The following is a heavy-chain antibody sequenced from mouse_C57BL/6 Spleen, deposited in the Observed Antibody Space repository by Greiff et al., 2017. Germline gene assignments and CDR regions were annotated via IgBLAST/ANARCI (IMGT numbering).Heavy chain of an antibody. CDR2: ISYDGSN. V-gene: IGHV3-6*01. Sequence: EVHLVESGPGLVKPSQSLSLTCSVTGYSITSGYYWNWIRQFPGNKLEWMGYISYDGSNNYNPSLKNRISITRDTSKNQFFLKLNSVTTEDTATYYCARDISDWGQGTTLTVSS. J-gene: IGHJ2*01. CDR1: GYSITSGYY. D-gene: IGHD1-3*01. CDR3: ARDISD.